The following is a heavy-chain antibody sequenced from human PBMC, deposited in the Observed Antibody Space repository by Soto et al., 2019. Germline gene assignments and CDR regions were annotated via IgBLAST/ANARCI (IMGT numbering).Heavy chain of an antibody. Sequence: QVQLVESGGGVVQPGRSLRLSCAASGFTFSSYGMHWVRQAPGKGLEWVAVIWYDGSNKYYADSVKGRFTISRDNSKNTLYLQMNSLRDEDTAVYYCARELSWDYGDQISAEYFQHWGQGTLVTVSS. V-gene: IGHV3-33*01. J-gene: IGHJ1*01. CDR2: IWYDGSNK. CDR3: ARELSWDYGDQISAEYFQH. CDR1: GFTFSSYG. D-gene: IGHD4-17*01.